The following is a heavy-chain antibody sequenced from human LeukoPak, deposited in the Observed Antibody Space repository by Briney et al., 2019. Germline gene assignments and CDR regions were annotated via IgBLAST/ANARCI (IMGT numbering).Heavy chain of an antibody. J-gene: IGHJ4*02. V-gene: IGHV3-11*01. CDR1: EFVFSDYY. CDR3: AREMERDYGSGTFFDL. CDR2: ISDSGSTI. D-gene: IGHD3-10*01. Sequence: GGSLRLSCAASEFVFSDYYMSWIRQAPGKGLEWVSYISDSGSTIYYADSVKGRFTISRDNVKNSLYLQMNGLRAEDTAVYYCAREMERDYGSGTFFDLWGQGNMVTVSP.